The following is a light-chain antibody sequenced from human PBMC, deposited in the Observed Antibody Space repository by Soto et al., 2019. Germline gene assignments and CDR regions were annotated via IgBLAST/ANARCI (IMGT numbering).Light chain of an antibody. CDR3: QQHNWWALT. Sequence: EIVLTQSPATLSVSPGETATLSCRASQGLTDRLAWYQQKPGQTPRLVIYETSTRAAGIPARFSGSGSGTDFTLTISRLQTEDFAVYYCQQHNWWALTFGGGTKVEIK. CDR1: QGLTDR. V-gene: IGKV3-15*01. CDR2: ETS. J-gene: IGKJ4*01.